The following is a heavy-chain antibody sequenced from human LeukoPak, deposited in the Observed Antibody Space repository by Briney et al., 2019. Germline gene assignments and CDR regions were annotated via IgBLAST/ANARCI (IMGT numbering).Heavy chain of an antibody. CDR3: AKEDSYGTVGY. Sequence: GGSLRLSCAASGFTFTSYTMTWVHQAPGKGLEWVSAISGSGGSTYYADSAKGRFTISRDNSKNTLYLQMNSLRAEDTAVYYCAKEDSYGTVGYWGQGTLVTVSS. CDR1: GFTFTSYT. J-gene: IGHJ4*02. D-gene: IGHD4-17*01. CDR2: ISGSGGST. V-gene: IGHV3-23*01.